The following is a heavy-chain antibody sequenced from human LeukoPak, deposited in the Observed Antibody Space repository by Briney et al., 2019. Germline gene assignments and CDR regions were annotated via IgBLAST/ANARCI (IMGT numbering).Heavy chain of an antibody. V-gene: IGHV1-8*01. J-gene: IGHJ1*01. CDR3: ARGRMSFV. Sequence: ASVKVSCKASGYTFTTYDINWVRQAPGQGREWMGWMNPNGINTGSAQKFQGRITMTMNASITTAYMELRSLRSEETAVYYCARGRMSFVWGQGTLVTVSS. CDR2: MNPNGINT. CDR1: GYTFTTYD. D-gene: IGHD3/OR15-3a*01.